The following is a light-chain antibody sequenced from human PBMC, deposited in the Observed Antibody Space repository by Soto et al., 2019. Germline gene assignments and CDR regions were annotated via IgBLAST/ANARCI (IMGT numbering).Light chain of an antibody. J-gene: IGKJ5*01. CDR3: QQYHRSSIT. CDR2: DAS. CDR1: QSVSGW. V-gene: IGKV1-5*01. Sequence: DLQMTQSPSTLSASVGDTVNVTRRASQSVSGWLAWYQQKPGKAPKLLIYDASTLERGVPSRFGGTGSGTEFTLTISSLQTDDFATYYCQQYHRSSITFGQGTRLDIK.